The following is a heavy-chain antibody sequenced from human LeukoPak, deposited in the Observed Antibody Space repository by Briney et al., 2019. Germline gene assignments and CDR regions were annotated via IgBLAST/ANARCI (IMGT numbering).Heavy chain of an antibody. J-gene: IGHJ6*03. Sequence: GGSLRLSCAASGFTFSSYWMHWVRQAPGKGLEWVSGINWNGGSTGYADSVKGRFTISRDNAKNSLYLQMNSLRAEDTALYYCARVPYGDYLPGYYYMDVWGKGTTVTVSS. CDR3: ARVPYGDYLPGYYYMDV. CDR1: GFTFSSYW. V-gene: IGHV3-20*04. D-gene: IGHD4-17*01. CDR2: INWNGGST.